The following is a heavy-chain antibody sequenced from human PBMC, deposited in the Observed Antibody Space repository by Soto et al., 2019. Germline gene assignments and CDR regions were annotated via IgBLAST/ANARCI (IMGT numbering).Heavy chain of an antibody. CDR3: AAGGGLPRYY. J-gene: IGHJ4*02. CDR2: IYHSGST. CDR1: GGSISSGGYS. V-gene: IGHV4-30-2*01. D-gene: IGHD5-12*01. Sequence: QLQLQESGSGLVKPSQTLSLTCAVSGGSISSGGYSWSWIRQPPGKGLEWIGYIYHSGSTYYNPSLAGXAXISXDRSKNQFSLKLGSVTAAATAVYYCAAGGGLPRYYWGQGTLVTVSS.